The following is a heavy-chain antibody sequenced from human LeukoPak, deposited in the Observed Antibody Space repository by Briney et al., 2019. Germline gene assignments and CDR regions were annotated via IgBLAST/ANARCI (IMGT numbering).Heavy chain of an antibody. V-gene: IGHV4-39*01. CDR2: IYYSGST. J-gene: IGHJ4*02. CDR3: ARSSRRHEVFDY. CDR1: GGSISSSSYY. Sequence: PSETLSLTCTVSGGSISSSSYYWGWIRQPPGKGLEWIGSIYYSGSTYYNPSLKSRVTISVDTSKNQFSLKLSSVTAADTAVYYCARSSRRHEVFDYWGQGTLVTVSS.